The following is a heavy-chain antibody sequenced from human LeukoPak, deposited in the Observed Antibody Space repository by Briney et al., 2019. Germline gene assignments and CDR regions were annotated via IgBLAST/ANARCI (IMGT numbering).Heavy chain of an antibody. J-gene: IGHJ3*02. D-gene: IGHD2-21*02. V-gene: IGHV1-46*01. CDR3: ARGRVTATDGFDI. CDR2: INPTGGST. CDR1: GYTFTSYF. Sequence: GASVKVSCKASGYTFTSYFIHWVRQAPGEGLEWMGIINPTGGSTRYAQKLQGRVTMTRDTSTSTVYMELSSLRSEDTAVYYCARGRVTATDGFDIWGQGTTVIVSS.